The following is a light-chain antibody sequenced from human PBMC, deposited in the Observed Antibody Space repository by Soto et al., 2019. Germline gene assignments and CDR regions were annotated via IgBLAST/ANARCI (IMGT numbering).Light chain of an antibody. CDR3: QQSYNTLT. J-gene: IGKJ4*01. V-gene: IGKV1-39*01. CDR1: QSISTY. CDR2: AAS. Sequence: QMTQSPSSLSASVGDRITITCRASQSISTYLNWYQQKPGEAPKLLIYAASSLQSGVPSRFSGSGSGTNFTLTISSLQPGDFATYYCQQSYNTLTFGGGTKVEIE.